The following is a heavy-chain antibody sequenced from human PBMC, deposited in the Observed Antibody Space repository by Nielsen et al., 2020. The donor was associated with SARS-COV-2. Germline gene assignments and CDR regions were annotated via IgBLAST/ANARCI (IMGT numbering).Heavy chain of an antibody. CDR2: INHSGST. J-gene: IGHJ6*03. D-gene: IGHD3-10*01. Sequence: SETLSLTCAVYGGSFSGYYWSWIRQPPGKGLEWIGEINHSGSTNYNPSLKSRVTISVDTSKIQFSLKLSSVTAADTAVYYCARRALYYYGSGSYYNVPAASHYYYYYMDVWGKGTTVTVSS. V-gene: IGHV4-34*01. CDR3: ARRALYYYGSGSYYNVPAASHYYYYYMDV. CDR1: GGSFSGYY.